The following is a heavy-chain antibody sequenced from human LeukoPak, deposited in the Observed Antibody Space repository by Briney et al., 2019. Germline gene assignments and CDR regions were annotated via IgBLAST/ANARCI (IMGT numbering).Heavy chain of an antibody. CDR1: GFTFSSYA. Sequence: GGSLRLSCAASGFTFSSYAMHWVRQAPGKGLEWVAVISYDGSNKKYADSVKGRFTISRDNSKNTLYLQMNSLRAEDTAVYYCARGTLERRQYFDYWGQGTLVTVSS. CDR3: ARGTLERRQYFDY. CDR2: ISYDGSNK. D-gene: IGHD1-1*01. J-gene: IGHJ4*02. V-gene: IGHV3-30*04.